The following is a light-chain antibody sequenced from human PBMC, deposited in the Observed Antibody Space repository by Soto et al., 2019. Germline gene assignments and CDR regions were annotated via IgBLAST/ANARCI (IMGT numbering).Light chain of an antibody. V-gene: IGKV1-5*01. CDR3: QQYNSYSLT. CDR1: QSISSW. CDR2: DAS. J-gene: IGKJ1*01. Sequence: GDRVTITCRASQSISSWLAWYQQKPGKAPKFLIYDASNLESGVPSRFSGSGSGTEFTLTISSLQPDDFATYYCQQYNSYSLTFGQGTKVDIK.